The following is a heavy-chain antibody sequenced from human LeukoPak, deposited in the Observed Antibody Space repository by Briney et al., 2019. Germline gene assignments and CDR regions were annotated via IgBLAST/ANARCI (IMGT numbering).Heavy chain of an antibody. V-gene: IGHV1-2*02. Sequence: GASVKVSCKASGYTFTAYYMHWVRQAPGQGLEWMGWINPNNGGTNYAQKFQGRVTITRNTSISTAYMELSSLRSEDTAVYYCARAGATRHTAYYYYYYYMDVWGKGTTVTVSS. CDR3: ARAGATRHTAYYYYYYYMDV. CDR1: GYTFTAYY. J-gene: IGHJ6*03. D-gene: IGHD1-26*01. CDR2: INPNNGGT.